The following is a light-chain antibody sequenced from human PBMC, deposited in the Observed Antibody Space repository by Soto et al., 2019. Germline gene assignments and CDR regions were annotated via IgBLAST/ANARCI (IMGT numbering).Light chain of an antibody. V-gene: IGKV1-8*01. CDR3: QKYYSYPLT. CDR1: QVISRS. J-gene: IGKJ1*01. Sequence: TRITHAPSSCSPPTVDRVPITCRASQVISRSPSWYQQKPGKAPKLLIYAASPLQSGVPSRFSGSGSGTDFTLTISCLQSEDFATYYCQKYYSYPLTCGQGTKGDIK. CDR2: AAS.